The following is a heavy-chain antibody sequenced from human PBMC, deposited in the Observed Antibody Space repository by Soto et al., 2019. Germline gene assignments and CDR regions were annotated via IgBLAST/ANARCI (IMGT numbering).Heavy chain of an antibody. D-gene: IGHD3-9*01. J-gene: IGHJ4*02. CDR1: GYTFTSYG. V-gene: IGHV1-18*01. CDR2: ISAYNGNT. CDR3: ARGYDILTGYYPNDYFDY. Sequence: QVQLVQSGAEVKKPGASVKVSCKASGYTFTSYGISWVRQAPGQGLEWMGWISAYNGNTNYAQELQGRVTMTTDTSTSTAYMELRSLRSDDTAVYYCARGYDILTGYYPNDYFDYWGQGTLVTVSS.